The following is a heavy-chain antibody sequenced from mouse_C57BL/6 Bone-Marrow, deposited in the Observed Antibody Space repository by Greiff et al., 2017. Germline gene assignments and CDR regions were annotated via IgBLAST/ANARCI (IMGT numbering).Heavy chain of an antibody. D-gene: IGHD2-4*01. CDR1: GYTFTSYW. J-gene: IGHJ2*01. CDR2: IDPSDSYP. Sequence: QVQLQQPGAELVMPGASVKLSCKASGYTFTSYWMHWVKQRPGQGLEWIGEIDPSDSYPNYNQKFKGKSTLTVDKSSSTAYMQLSSLTSEDSAVYYCAVYYDYDEDFDYWGQGTTLTVSS. CDR3: AVYYDYDEDFDY. V-gene: IGHV1-69*01.